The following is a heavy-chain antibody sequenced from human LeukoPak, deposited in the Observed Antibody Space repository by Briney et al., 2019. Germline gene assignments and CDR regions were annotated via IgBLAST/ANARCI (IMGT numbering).Heavy chain of an antibody. Sequence: ASVKVSCKASRYTFTSYAMHWVRQAPGQRLEWMGWINAGNGNTKYSQKFQGRVTITRDTSASTAYMELSSLRSEDTAVYYCARVVGAFPYYFDYWGQGTLVTVSS. CDR1: RYTFTSYA. D-gene: IGHD1-26*01. J-gene: IGHJ4*02. V-gene: IGHV1-3*01. CDR3: ARVVGAFPYYFDY. CDR2: INAGNGNT.